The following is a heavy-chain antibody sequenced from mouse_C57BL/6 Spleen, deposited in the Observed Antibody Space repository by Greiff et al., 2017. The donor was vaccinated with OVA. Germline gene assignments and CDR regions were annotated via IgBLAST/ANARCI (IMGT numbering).Heavy chain of an antibody. V-gene: IGHV14-2*01. CDR1: GFNIKAYY. Sequence: EVQLQQSGAELVKPGASVKLSCPASGFNIKAYYMPWVKQRTEQGLEWIGRIDPEDGETKYAPNFQGKATITADTSSNTAYLQLSSLTSEDTAVYYCARSKGYDDWYFDVWGTGTTVTVSS. J-gene: IGHJ1*03. CDR2: IDPEDGET. D-gene: IGHD2-2*01. CDR3: ARSKGYDDWYFDV.